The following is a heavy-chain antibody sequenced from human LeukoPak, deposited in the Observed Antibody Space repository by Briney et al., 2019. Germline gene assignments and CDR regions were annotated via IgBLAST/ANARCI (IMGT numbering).Heavy chain of an antibody. CDR3: AGHHPRNTVDF. CDR1: GGSISSYY. Sequence: SETLSLTCTVSGGSISSYYWSWIRQPPGKGLEWIAYISDIGSINYNPSLKSRVTISLGTSKSQFSLKLSSVTAADTAVYYCAGHHPRNTVDFWGQGTLVTVSS. D-gene: IGHD2/OR15-2a*01. V-gene: IGHV4-59*08. CDR2: ISDIGSI. J-gene: IGHJ4*02.